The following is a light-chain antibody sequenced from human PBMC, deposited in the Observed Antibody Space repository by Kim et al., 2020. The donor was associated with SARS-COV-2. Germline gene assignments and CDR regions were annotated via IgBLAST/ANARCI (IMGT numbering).Light chain of an antibody. J-gene: IGLJ3*02. CDR1: SSDVGGYKY. CDR3: GSYGGSNNLV. Sequence: QSVTISCTGTSSDVGGYKYVSWYQQHPGKAPKLMICEVNKRPAGVPNRFSGSKSGNTAFLTVSGLQAEDEADYYCGSYGGSNNLVFGGGTQLTVL. V-gene: IGLV2-8*01. CDR2: EVN.